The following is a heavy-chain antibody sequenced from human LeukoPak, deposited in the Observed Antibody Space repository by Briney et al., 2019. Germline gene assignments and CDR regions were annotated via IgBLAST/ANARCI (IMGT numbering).Heavy chain of an antibody. CDR1: GGTFSSYA. J-gene: IGHJ4*02. CDR3: ARLRILLGPYYFDY. V-gene: IGHV1-69*04. CDR2: IIPILGIA. D-gene: IGHD2-15*01. Sequence: ASVKVSCKASGGTFSSYAISWVRQAPGQGLEWMGRIIPILGIANYAQKFQGRVTITADESTSTAYTELSSLRSEDTAVYYCARLRILLGPYYFDYWGQGTLVTVSS.